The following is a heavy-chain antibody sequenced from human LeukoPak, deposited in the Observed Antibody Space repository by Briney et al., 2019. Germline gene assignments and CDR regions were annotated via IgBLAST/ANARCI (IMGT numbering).Heavy chain of an antibody. CDR3: ARSVPNYYDSSGYYYGY. J-gene: IGHJ4*02. Sequence: ASVKVSCKASGYTFTSYGISWVRQAPGQGLEWMGGIIPIFGTANYAQKFQGRVTITADKSTSTAYMELSSLRSEDTAVYYCARSVPNYYDSSGYYYGYWGQGTLVTVSS. D-gene: IGHD3-22*01. CDR1: GYTFTSYG. CDR2: IIPIFGTA. V-gene: IGHV1-69*06.